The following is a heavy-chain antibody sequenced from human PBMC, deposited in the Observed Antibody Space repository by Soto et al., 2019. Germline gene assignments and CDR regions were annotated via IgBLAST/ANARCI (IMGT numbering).Heavy chain of an antibody. CDR1: GGSISSYY. CDR2: IYYSVTT. Sequence: PSETLSLTCTVSGGSISSYYWSWIRQPPGKGLEWIGYIYYSVTTNYNPSLKSRVTISVDTSKNQFSLKLSSVTAADTAVYYCARGPTYYYDSSGYYLFDYWGQGTLVTVLL. D-gene: IGHD3-22*01. V-gene: IGHV4-59*01. J-gene: IGHJ4*02. CDR3: ARGPTYYYDSSGYYLFDY.